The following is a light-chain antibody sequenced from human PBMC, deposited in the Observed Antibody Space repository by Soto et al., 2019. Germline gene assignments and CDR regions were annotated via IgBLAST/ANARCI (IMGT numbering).Light chain of an antibody. J-gene: IGKJ5*01. CDR1: QSVRGN. V-gene: IGKV3-15*01. CDR2: GAS. Sequence: EIVMTQSPATLSASPGERATLSCRASQSVRGNLAWYQQTPGQSPRLLIYGASSRATGIPARFSGSGAGTEFTLTISSLQSEDFALYYCQQYNNWPFITFPQGTRLEIK. CDR3: QQYNNWPFIT.